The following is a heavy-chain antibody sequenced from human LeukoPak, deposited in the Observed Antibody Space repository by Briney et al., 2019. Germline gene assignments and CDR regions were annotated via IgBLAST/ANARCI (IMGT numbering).Heavy chain of an antibody. CDR3: AKDHYSSSPGHFDY. CDR1: GSTFSSYA. V-gene: IGHV3-23*01. D-gene: IGHD6-6*01. Sequence: GGSLRLSCAASGSTFSSYAMSWVRQAPGKGLEWVSGISGSGGNTYYADSVKGRFTISRDNSENTLDLQMNSLRAEDTAVYYCAKDHYSSSPGHFDYWGQGTLVTVSS. J-gene: IGHJ4*02. CDR2: ISGSGGNT.